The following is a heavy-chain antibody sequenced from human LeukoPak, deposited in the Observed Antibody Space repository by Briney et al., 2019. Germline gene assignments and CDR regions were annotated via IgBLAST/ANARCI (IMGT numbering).Heavy chain of an antibody. CDR2: IYYSGST. CDR3: ASGAKSSFSSGSYYIY. D-gene: IGHD3-10*01. CDR1: GGSISSYY. V-gene: IGHV4-59*06. Sequence: ASETLSLTCTVSGGSISSYYWSWIRQHPGKGLEWIGYIYYSGSTYYNPSLKSRVTISVDTSKNQFSLKLSSVTAADTAVYYCASGAKSSFSSGSYYIYWGQGTLVTVSS. J-gene: IGHJ4*02.